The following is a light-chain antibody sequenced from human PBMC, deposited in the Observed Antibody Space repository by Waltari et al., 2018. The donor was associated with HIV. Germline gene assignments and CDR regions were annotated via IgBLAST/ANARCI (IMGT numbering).Light chain of an antibody. V-gene: IGLV2-14*01. Sequence: QSALTQPASVSGSPGQSITIPCTETNSDVGGSNYVSWYQQYPGKAPKLMIYDVSNRPSGVSNRFSASKSGNTASLTISGLQAEDEADYYCSSYTSSSTVVFGGGTKLTVL. J-gene: IGLJ2*01. CDR1: NSDVGGSNY. CDR2: DVS. CDR3: SSYTSSSTVV.